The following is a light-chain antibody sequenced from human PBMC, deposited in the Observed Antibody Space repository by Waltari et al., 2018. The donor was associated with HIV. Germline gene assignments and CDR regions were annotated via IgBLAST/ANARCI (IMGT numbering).Light chain of an antibody. CDR3: QQYYTTPFT. V-gene: IGKV4-1*01. Sequence: DIVMTQSPDSLAVSLGERATINCKSSQGVLDSSNNKNFLAWSQQKPGQPPKLLISWASTRESGVPGRFSGSGSGTDFTLPISGLQAEDVAVYYCQQYYTTPFTFGPGTKVDIK. CDR1: QGVLDSSNNKNF. J-gene: IGKJ3*01. CDR2: WAS.